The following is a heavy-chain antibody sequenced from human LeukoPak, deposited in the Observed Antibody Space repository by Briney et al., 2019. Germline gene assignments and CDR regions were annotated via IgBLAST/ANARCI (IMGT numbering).Heavy chain of an antibody. V-gene: IGHV1-2*06. D-gene: IGHD7-27*01. CDR1: GHTFSGYF. CDR3: ARDLSSTPNWEFDY. J-gene: IGHJ4*02. CDR2: INANSGVT. Sequence: ASVKVSCKASGHTFSGYFIHWVRQGAGQGLEWMGRINANSGVTEYAQNFQGRVAMSRDTSTNTASMELSWLTSDDTAVYYCARDLSSTPNWEFDYWGQGTLVTVSS.